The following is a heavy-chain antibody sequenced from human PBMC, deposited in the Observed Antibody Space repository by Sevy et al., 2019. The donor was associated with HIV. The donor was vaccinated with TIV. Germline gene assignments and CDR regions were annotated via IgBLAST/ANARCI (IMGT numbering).Heavy chain of an antibody. CDR2: FYYTGIT. J-gene: IGHJ4*02. D-gene: IGHD3-22*01. CDR1: GGPISSHY. CDR3: ARLPSPYYDSSGDLTREYYFDS. Sequence: SETLSLICTVSGGPISSHYWNWIRQTPGKGLEWIGSFYYTGITNYNPSLKSRVTMSADTSKNRVSLKLNSVTAADTAVYYCARLPSPYYDSSGDLTREYYFDSWGQGTLVTVSS. V-gene: IGHV4-59*11.